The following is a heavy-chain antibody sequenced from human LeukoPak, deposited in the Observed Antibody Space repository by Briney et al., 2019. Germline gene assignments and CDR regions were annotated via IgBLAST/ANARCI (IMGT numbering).Heavy chain of an antibody. Sequence: PSETLSLTCTVSGVSISSYSWSWIRQPAGKGLDWIGRIYTSGSTNYNPSLKSRVTMSVDTSKNQFSLKLTSVTAADTAVYYCARRVTTRLPFRYWGQGTLVTVSS. V-gene: IGHV4-4*07. CDR1: GVSISSYS. D-gene: IGHD4-17*01. J-gene: IGHJ4*02. CDR3: ARRVTTRLPFRY. CDR2: IYTSGST.